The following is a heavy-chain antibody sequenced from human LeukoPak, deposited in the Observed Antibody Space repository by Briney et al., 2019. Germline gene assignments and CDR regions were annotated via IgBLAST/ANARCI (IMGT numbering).Heavy chain of an antibody. D-gene: IGHD5-18*01. Sequence: GGSLRLSCAASRFTVSSNHMIWVRQAPGKGLEWVSAISGSGGSTYYADSVKGRFTISRDNSKNTLYLQMNSLRAEDTAVYYGAKEGWIQLWLVWNYWGQGTLVTVSS. CDR2: ISGSGGST. V-gene: IGHV3-23*01. CDR3: AKEGWIQLWLVWNY. J-gene: IGHJ4*02. CDR1: RFTVSSNH.